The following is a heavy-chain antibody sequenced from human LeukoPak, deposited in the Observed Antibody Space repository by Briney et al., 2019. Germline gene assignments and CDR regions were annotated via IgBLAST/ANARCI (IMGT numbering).Heavy chain of an antibody. J-gene: IGHJ4*02. CDR3: ARHGPSYYFDY. V-gene: IGHV3-7*03. D-gene: IGHD3-16*01. Sequence: GGSLRLSCAASGLSFSNHWMTWVRQAPGKGLEWVANIKPDGSQQYYVDSMKGRFTISRDNAKNSLYLRMNSLRTEDTAVYYCARHGPSYYFDYWGQGTLVTVSS. CDR1: GLSFSNHW. CDR2: IKPDGSQQ.